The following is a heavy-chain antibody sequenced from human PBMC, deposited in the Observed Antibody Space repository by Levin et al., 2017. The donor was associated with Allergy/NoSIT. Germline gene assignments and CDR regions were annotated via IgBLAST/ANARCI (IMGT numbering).Heavy chain of an antibody. D-gene: IGHD3-16*01. CDR3: AGRGHWGWYFDL. Sequence: PSETLSLTCTVSGGSISSYYWSWIRQPPGKGLEWIGYIYYSGSTNYNPSLKSRVTISVDTSKNQFSLKLSSVTAADTAVYYCAGRGHWGWYFDLWGRGTLVTVSS. CDR2: IYYSGST. J-gene: IGHJ2*01. V-gene: IGHV4-59*08. CDR1: GGSISSYY.